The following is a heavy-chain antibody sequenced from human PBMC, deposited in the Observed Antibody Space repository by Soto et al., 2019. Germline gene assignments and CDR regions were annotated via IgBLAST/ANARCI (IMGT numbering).Heavy chain of an antibody. CDR1: GFTFSSYA. CDR3: AKSGISSSTLYYFDY. CDR2: IHNTDGGST. Sequence: PGGSLRLSCEASGFTFSSYAMHWVRQAPGKGLEWVSLIHNTDGGSTFYADSVKGRFTISRDNSKNTLYLQMNSLRAEDTALYYCAKSGISSSTLYYFDYWGQGALVTVSS. J-gene: IGHJ4*02. V-gene: IGHV3-23*01. D-gene: IGHD6-13*01.